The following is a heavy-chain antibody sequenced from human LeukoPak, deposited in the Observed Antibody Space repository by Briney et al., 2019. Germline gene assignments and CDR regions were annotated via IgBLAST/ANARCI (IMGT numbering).Heavy chain of an antibody. V-gene: IGHV3-21*04. CDR3: ARDRSYGSFDF. D-gene: IGHD5-18*01. Sequence: GGSLRLSCAASGFTFSSYSMNWVRQAPGKGLEWVSSISSSSSYIYYADSVKGRFTISRDNAKNSLYLQMNSLTAEDTALYHCARDRSYGSFDFWGQGTLVTVSS. J-gene: IGHJ4*02. CDR2: ISSSSSYI. CDR1: GFTFSSYS.